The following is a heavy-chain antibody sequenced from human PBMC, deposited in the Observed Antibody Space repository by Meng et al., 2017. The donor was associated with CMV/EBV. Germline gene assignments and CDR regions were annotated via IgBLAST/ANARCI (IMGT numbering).Heavy chain of an antibody. CDR3: AREYYDFWSGYHNWFDP. D-gene: IGHD3-3*01. V-gene: IGHV3-30-3*01. CDR1: FTFSSYV. Sequence: FTFSSYVMHWVRQAPGKGLEWVAVISYDGSNKYYADSVKGRFTISRDNSKNTLYLQMNSLRAEDTAVYYCAREYYDFWSGYHNWFDPWGQGTLVTVSS. CDR2: ISYDGSNK. J-gene: IGHJ5*02.